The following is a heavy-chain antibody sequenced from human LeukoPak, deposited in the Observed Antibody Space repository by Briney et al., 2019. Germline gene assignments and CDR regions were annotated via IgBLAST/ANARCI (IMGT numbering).Heavy chain of an antibody. CDR3: ARDGFGDFPLGAPKVGDY. D-gene: IGHD4-17*01. CDR2: ISSRSTTI. CDR1: GFTFSDYG. Sequence: PGGSLRLSCAASGFTFSDYGVNWVRQAPGKGLEWISYISSRSTTIYYADSVKGRSTVSRDNAKGSLFLQMDSLRDEDTAVYFCARDGFGDFPLGAPKVGDYWGQGTLVTVSP. V-gene: IGHV3-48*02. J-gene: IGHJ4*02.